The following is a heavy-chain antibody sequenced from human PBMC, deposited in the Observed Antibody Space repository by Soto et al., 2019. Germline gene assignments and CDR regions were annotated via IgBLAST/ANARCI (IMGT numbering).Heavy chain of an antibody. Sequence: GGSLRLSCAASGFTFSYYWMHWVRQAPGRGLVWVSYIHSNSSRTTYADSVKGRFTISRDNAKNTLYLQMNSLRAEDTAVYYCARWNYDTTGYYKGALDYWGQGTLVTVSS. CDR3: ARWNYDTTGYYKGALDY. CDR1: GFTFSYYW. J-gene: IGHJ4*02. V-gene: IGHV3-74*01. D-gene: IGHD3-22*01. CDR2: IHSNSSRT.